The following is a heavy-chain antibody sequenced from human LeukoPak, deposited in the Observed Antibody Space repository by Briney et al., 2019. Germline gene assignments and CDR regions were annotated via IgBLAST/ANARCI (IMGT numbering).Heavy chain of an antibody. J-gene: IGHJ4*02. CDR2: ISSSSSTI. CDR3: ARDKYSSSSAFDY. D-gene: IGHD6-6*01. Sequence: GGSLRLSCAASGFTFSSYSMNWVRQAPGKGLEWVSYISSSSSTIYYADSVKGRFTISRDNAKNSLYLQMNSLRAEDTAVYYCARDKYSSSSAFDYWGQGTPVTVSS. V-gene: IGHV3-48*01. CDR1: GFTFSSYS.